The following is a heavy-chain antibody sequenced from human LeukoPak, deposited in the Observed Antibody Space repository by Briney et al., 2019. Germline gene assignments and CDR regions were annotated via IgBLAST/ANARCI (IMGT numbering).Heavy chain of an antibody. V-gene: IGHV4-59*01. J-gene: IGHJ4*02. Sequence: SETLSLTCTVSGGSITNYYWTWIRQPPGKGLEWIGYIHYSGSTNYNPSLKSRVTISVDTSKNQFSLKLSSVTAADTAVYYCARQEPTLYFDYWGQGTLVTVSS. D-gene: IGHD1-26*01. CDR2: IHYSGST. CDR3: ARQEPTLYFDY. CDR1: GGSITNYY.